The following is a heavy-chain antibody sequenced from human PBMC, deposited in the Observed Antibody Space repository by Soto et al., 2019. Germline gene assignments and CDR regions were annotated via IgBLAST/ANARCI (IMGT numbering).Heavy chain of an antibody. Sequence: SETLSLTCTVSGGSISSSRFYWGWIRQPPGKRLEWIGSIYYSGSTYYNPSLKSRVTISVDTSKNQFSLKLSSVTAADTAVYYCARSVNWDGDYGSGPYYYYYGMDVWGQGTTVTVSS. J-gene: IGHJ6*02. CDR2: IYYSGST. D-gene: IGHD4-17*01. CDR3: ARSVNWDGDYGSGPYYYYYGMDV. V-gene: IGHV4-39*01. CDR1: GGSISSSRFY.